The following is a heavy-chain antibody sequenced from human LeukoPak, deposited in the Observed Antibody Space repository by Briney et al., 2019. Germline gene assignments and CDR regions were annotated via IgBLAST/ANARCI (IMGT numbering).Heavy chain of an antibody. CDR2: INPNSGGT. V-gene: IGHV1-2*02. CDR1: GYTFTGYY. J-gene: IGHJ4*02. D-gene: IGHD5-18*01. CDR3: ARARVTAMVSPATY. Sequence: ASVKVSCEASGYTFTGYYMHWVRQAPGQGLEWMGWINPNSGGTNYAQKFQGRITMTRDTSISTAYMELSRLRSDDTAVYYCARARVTAMVSPATYWGQGTLVTVSS.